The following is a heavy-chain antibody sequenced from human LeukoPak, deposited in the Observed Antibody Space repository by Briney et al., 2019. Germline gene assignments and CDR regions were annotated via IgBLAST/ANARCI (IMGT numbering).Heavy chain of an antibody. CDR2: INPDSGAT. J-gene: IGHJ6*02. CDR1: GYTFTDYY. Sequence: ASVKVSCKASGYTFTDYYVHWVRQAPGQGLEWLGWINPDSGATNFAQRFQGRVTMTRDTSVNTAHMELNRLRSDDTAVYYCARAYCSSTSCYWEDYYGMDVWGQGTTVTVSS. CDR3: ARAYCSSTSCYWEDYYGMDV. D-gene: IGHD2-2*01. V-gene: IGHV1-2*02.